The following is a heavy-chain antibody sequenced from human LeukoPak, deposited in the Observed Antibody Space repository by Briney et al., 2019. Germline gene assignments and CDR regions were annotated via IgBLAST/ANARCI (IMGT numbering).Heavy chain of an antibody. D-gene: IGHD3-10*01. CDR1: GFTFSSYE. CDR2: ISSSGSSK. CDR3: ARDRGVSWFDP. J-gene: IGHJ5*02. Sequence: GGSLRLSCGASGFTFSSYEMNWVRQAPGKGLEWISYISSSGSSKHYADSVKGRFTISRDYANNSLYLQMNSLRVEDTGVYYCARDRGVSWFDPWGQGTLVTVSS. V-gene: IGHV3-48*03.